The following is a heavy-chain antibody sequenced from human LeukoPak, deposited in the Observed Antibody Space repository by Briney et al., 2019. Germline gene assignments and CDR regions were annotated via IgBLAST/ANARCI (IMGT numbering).Heavy chain of an antibody. CDR1: GGSFSSSGYC. CDR2: IYYSGPT. CDR3: ARLDVGDLGAFDI. V-gene: IGHV4-39*02. Sequence: SETLSLTCTVSGGSFSSSGYCWGWLPPPPGKGLEWIGSIYYSGPTYHNPSLKSRVTISADTSRKHFSLRLSSVTAADTAVYYCARLDVGDLGAFDIWGRGTMVTVSS. J-gene: IGHJ3*02. D-gene: IGHD4-17*01.